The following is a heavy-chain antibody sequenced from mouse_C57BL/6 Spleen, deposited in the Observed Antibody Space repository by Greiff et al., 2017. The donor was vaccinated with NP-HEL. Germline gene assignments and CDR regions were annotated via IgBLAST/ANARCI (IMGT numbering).Heavy chain of an antibody. V-gene: IGHV14-4*01. CDR1: GFNIKDDY. CDR2: IDPENGDT. Sequence: EVQLQQSGAELVRPGASVKLSCTASGFNIKDDYMHWVKQRPEQGLEWIGWIDPENGDTESASKFQGKATITADTSSNTAYLQLSSLTSEDTAVYYCTTFPFAYWGQGTLVTVSA. CDR3: TTFPFAY. J-gene: IGHJ3*01.